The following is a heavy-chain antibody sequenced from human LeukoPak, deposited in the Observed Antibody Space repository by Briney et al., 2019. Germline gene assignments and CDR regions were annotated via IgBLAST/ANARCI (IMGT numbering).Heavy chain of an antibody. J-gene: IGHJ4*02. Sequence: ASVKVSCKTSGFTFTNYAIHWVRQAPGQRLEWMGWSDAGNGNTKSSQDFQGRVNITGDTSATAAYMELSSPRSEDTAVYYCARGLRYCAGGTCFEVLDYWGQGTLVTVSS. CDR3: ARGLRYCAGGTCFEVLDY. CDR2: SDAGNGNT. CDR1: GFTFTNYA. D-gene: IGHD2-15*01. V-gene: IGHV1-3*02.